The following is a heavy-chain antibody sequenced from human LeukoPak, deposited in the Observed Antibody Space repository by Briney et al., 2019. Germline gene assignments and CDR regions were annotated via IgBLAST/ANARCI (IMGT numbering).Heavy chain of an antibody. CDR1: AFTFTIYG. D-gene: IGHD6-13*01. V-gene: IGHV1-18*01. CDR2: ISVYNGNT. Sequence: ASVTLSFTTSAFTFTIYGISLVRQAPGQGLEWVGLISVYNGNTNYAQKFRGRLTMTIDTSTTAAYMELRSLRSDDTAVYYCAKDRSSSAREAWGQGTLVTVSS. CDR3: AKDRSSSAREA. J-gene: IGHJ5*02.